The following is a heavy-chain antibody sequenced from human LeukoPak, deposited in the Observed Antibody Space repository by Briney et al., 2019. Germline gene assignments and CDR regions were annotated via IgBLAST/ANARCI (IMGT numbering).Heavy chain of an antibody. J-gene: IGHJ6*02. CDR1: GFTFSSYG. Sequence: GRSLRLSCAASGFTFSSYGMHWVHQAPGKGPEWVAVIWYDGSNKYYADSVKGRFTISRDNSKNTLYLQMNSLRAEDTAVYYCARDPDIVVVPAAKGGMDVWGQGTTVTVSS. CDR2: IWYDGSNK. D-gene: IGHD2-2*01. V-gene: IGHV3-33*01. CDR3: ARDPDIVVVPAAKGGMDV.